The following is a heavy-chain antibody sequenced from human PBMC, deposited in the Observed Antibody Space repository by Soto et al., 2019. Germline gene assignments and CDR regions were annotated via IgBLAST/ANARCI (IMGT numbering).Heavy chain of an antibody. D-gene: IGHD3-22*01. CDR1: GFTFSVYS. CDR2: ISSSSSYI. CDR3: ARGLRGAVYESSDGGVGPARI. Sequence: GGSLRLSCAASGFTFSVYSMNWVRQAPGRGLEWVSSISSSSSYIYYADSVKGRFAISRDNAKKSLYLQMNSLRAEDTAMYYCARGLRGAVYESSDGGVGPARIWGQGTLVTVSS. V-gene: IGHV3-21*01. J-gene: IGHJ4*02.